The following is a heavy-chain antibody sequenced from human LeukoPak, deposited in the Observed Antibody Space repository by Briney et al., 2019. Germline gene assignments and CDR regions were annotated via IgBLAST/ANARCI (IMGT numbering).Heavy chain of an antibody. CDR2: INEDGSGK. CDR3: AKAPITSPFYFDY. J-gene: IGHJ4*02. Sequence: GGSLRLSCAASGFSFSTHWMSWVRQAPGKGLEWVATINEDGSGKYYVDSVKGRFTISRDNAKNSLYLQMDSLRAEDTALYYCAKAPITSPFYFDYWGQGTLVTVSS. D-gene: IGHD2-2*01. V-gene: IGHV3-7*03. CDR1: GFSFSTHW.